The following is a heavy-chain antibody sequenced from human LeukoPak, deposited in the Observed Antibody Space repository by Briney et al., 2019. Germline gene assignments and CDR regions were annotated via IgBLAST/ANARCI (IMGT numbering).Heavy chain of an antibody. V-gene: IGHV3-30-3*01. Sequence: GGSLRLSCAASGFTFSSCAMHWVRQAPGKGLEWVAVMSYDGSNKYYADSVEGRFTISRDNSKNTLYLQMNSLRAEDTAVYYCARGGTYYEMDYYYGMDVWGQGTTVTVSS. D-gene: IGHD3-3*01. CDR2: MSYDGSNK. CDR1: GFTFSSCA. J-gene: IGHJ6*02. CDR3: ARGGTYYEMDYYYGMDV.